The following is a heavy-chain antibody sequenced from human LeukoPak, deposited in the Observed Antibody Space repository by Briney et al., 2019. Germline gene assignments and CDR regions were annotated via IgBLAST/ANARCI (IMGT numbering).Heavy chain of an antibody. J-gene: IGHJ4*02. CDR2: ISAYNGNT. Sequence: ASVKVSCKASGYTFTSYGISWVRQAPGQGREWMGWISAYNGNTNYAPKLQGRVTMTTDTSTSTAYMELRSLRSDDTAVYYCASAYDSSGYYYYWGQGTLVTVSS. V-gene: IGHV1-18*01. D-gene: IGHD3-22*01. CDR3: ASAYDSSGYYYY. CDR1: GYTFTSYG.